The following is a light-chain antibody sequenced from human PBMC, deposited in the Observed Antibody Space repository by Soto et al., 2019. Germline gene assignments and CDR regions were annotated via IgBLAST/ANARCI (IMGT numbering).Light chain of an antibody. CDR1: QSLVHSDGIAY. J-gene: IGKJ5*01. V-gene: IGKV2-30*02. Sequence: VVMSQHPLSLPVTLGQPASISCMSSQSLVHSDGIAYFSWFQQRPGRSPRRLIYKVSNRDSGVPARFSGSGSGTDFALKISRVEAEDVGVYYCMQGTHWPITFGQGTRLEIK. CDR3: MQGTHWPIT. CDR2: KVS.